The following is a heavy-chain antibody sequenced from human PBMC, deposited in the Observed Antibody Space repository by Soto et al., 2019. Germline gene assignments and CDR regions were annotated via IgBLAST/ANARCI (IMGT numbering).Heavy chain of an antibody. CDR2: MNPNSGNT. J-gene: IGHJ3*02. CDR1: GYTFTSYD. CDR3: ARSSIADDAFDI. D-gene: IGHD6-6*01. Sequence: GASVKVSCKASGYTFTSYDINWVRQATGQGLEWMGWMNPNSGNTGYAQKFQGRVTMTRNTSISTAYMELSGLRSEDTAVYYCARSSIADDAFDIWGQGTMVTVSS. V-gene: IGHV1-8*01.